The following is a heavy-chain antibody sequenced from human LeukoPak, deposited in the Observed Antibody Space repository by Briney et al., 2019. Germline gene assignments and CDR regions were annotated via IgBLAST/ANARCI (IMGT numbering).Heavy chain of an antibody. D-gene: IGHD3-16*01. CDR1: GGSISSGGYY. J-gene: IGHJ4*02. CDR2: IYHSGST. V-gene: IGHV4-30-2*01. CDR3: VRGWGYFDY. Sequence: SETLSLTCTVSGGSISSGGYYWSWIRQPPGKGLEWIGYIYHSGSTYYNPSLKSRATISVDRSKNQFSLKLSSVTAADTAVYYCVRGWGYFDYWGQGTLVTVSS.